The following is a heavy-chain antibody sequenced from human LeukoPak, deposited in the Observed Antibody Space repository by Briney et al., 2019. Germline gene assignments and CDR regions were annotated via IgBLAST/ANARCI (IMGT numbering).Heavy chain of an antibody. CDR2: IYYSGST. J-gene: IGHJ4*02. Sequence: SETPSLTCTISGGSLGIYYWGWIRQPPGKGLEWIGSIYYSGSTYYNPSLKSRVTISVDTSKNQFSLKLSSVTAADTAVYYCARGQWLPVFDFWGQGTLVTVSS. V-gene: IGHV4-39*07. CDR3: ARGQWLPVFDF. CDR1: GGSLGIYY. D-gene: IGHD3-22*01.